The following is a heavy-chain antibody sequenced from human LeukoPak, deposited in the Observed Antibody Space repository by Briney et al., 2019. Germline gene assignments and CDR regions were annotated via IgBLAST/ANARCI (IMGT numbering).Heavy chain of an antibody. V-gene: IGHV1-69*01. J-gene: IGHJ6*02. CDR3: ARGTVDYSGSGSLRNYGMDV. CDR1: GGTFSSYA. Sequence: SVKVSCKASGGTFSSYAISWVRQAPGQGLEWMGGIIPIFGTANYAQKFQGRVTITADESTSTAYMELSSLRSEDPAVYYCARGTVDYSGSGSLRNYGMDVWGQGTTVTVSS. CDR2: IIPIFGTA. D-gene: IGHD3-10*01.